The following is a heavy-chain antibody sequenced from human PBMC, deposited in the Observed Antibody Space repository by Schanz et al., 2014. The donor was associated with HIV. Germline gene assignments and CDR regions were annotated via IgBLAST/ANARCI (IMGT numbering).Heavy chain of an antibody. CDR2: INHSEST. CDR3: ARPPAAAGPFDY. J-gene: IGHJ4*02. Sequence: QVQLQQWGAGLLKPSETLSLTCAVYGASLNGYYWTWIRQPPGKGLEWIGEINHSESTNYNPSLRSGVTISRDTSKSQVSRRRGWGTAADTAVYYCARPPAAAGPFDYWGQGTLVTVSS. V-gene: IGHV4-34*01. CDR1: GASLNGYY. D-gene: IGHD6-13*01.